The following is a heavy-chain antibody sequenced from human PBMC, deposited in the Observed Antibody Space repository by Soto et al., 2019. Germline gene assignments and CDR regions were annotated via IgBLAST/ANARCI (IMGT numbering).Heavy chain of an antibody. CDR3: ARDRQLAHSPPGY. D-gene: IGHD2-2*01. Sequence: QVQLQQWGAGLLKPSETLSLTCAVYGGSFSGYYWSWIRQPPGKGLEWIGEINHSGSTNYNPSLKSRVTISVDTSKNQFSLKLSSVTAADTAVYYCARDRQLAHSPPGYWGQGTLVTVSS. J-gene: IGHJ4*02. CDR2: INHSGST. V-gene: IGHV4-34*01. CDR1: GGSFSGYY.